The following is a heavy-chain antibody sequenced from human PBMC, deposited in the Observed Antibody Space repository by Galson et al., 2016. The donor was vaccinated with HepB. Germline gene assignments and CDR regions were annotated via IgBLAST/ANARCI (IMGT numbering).Heavy chain of an antibody. D-gene: IGHD4-17*01. J-gene: IGHJ3*02. V-gene: IGHV3-9*01. Sequence: SCAASGFTFNYYDMYWVRQAPGKGLEWVSGISWNSGRIAYADSVKGRFTISRDNAKNSLFLEMNSLRAEDTALYYCAKDMRAGDYARRAFDIWGQGTMVLVSS. CDR1: GFTFNYYD. CDR2: ISWNSGRI. CDR3: AKDMRAGDYARRAFDI.